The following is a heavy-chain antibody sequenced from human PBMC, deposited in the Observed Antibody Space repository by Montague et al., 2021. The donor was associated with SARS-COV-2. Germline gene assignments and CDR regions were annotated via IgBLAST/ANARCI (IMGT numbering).Heavy chain of an antibody. D-gene: IGHD4-23*01. Sequence: SETLSLTCAVSGGSFSGYYWTWIRQSPGTGLEWISEINHRDTTNSDFNPSLSSRVTISVDTSKSQFSLKLSSVTAADTGVYYCARWDPPTLTLIGLRGKSASDYWGQGTLVTVSS. CDR1: GGSFSGYY. V-gene: IGHV4-34*01. J-gene: IGHJ4*02. CDR2: INHRDTT. CDR3: ARWDPPTLTLIGLRGKSASDY.